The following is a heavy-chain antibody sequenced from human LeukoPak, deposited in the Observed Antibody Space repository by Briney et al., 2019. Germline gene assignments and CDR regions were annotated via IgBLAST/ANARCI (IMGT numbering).Heavy chain of an antibody. CDR2: ISSSSSYI. Sequence: GGSLRLSCAASGFTFSSYTMHWVRQAPGKGLEWVSSISSSSSYIYYADSVKGRFAISRDNARDSLFLQMNSLRAEDTAVYYCARLMTTVTTGTYYYYYAMDVWGQGTTVTVSS. CDR3: ARLMTTVTTGTYYYYYAMDV. J-gene: IGHJ6*02. D-gene: IGHD4-17*01. CDR1: GFTFSSYT. V-gene: IGHV3-21*01.